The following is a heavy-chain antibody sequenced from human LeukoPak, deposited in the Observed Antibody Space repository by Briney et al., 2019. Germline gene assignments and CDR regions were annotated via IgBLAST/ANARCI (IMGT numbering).Heavy chain of an antibody. Sequence: ASVKVSCKASGYTFTSYAMHWVRQAPGQRLEWMGWINAGNGNTKYSQKFQGRVTITRDTSTSTAYMELSSLRSEDTAVYYCARDLSPFDQARSYGDSGTSRFDYWGQGALVTVSS. CDR2: INAGNGNT. V-gene: IGHV1-3*01. D-gene: IGHD4-17*01. CDR1: GYTFTSYA. J-gene: IGHJ4*02. CDR3: ARDLSPFDQARSYGDSGTSRFDY.